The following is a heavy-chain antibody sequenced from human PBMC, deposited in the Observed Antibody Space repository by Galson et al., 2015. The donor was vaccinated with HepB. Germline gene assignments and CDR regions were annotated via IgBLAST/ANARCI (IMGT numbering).Heavy chain of an antibody. CDR2: MNPNSGNT. CDR3: ARGRLGSCSGSICSVPKYYFDH. D-gene: IGHD2-2*01. J-gene: IGHJ4*02. V-gene: IGHV1-8*01. Sequence: SVKVSCKASGYTFISSDINWVRQATGQGLEWMGWMNPNSGNTGYSQKFQGRVTMTRNTSISTAYMELSSLRSEDTAVYYCARGRLGSCSGSICSVPKYYFDHWGQGALVTVSS. CDR1: GYTFISSD.